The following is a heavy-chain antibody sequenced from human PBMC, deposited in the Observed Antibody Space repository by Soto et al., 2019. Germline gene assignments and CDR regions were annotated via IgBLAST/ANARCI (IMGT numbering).Heavy chain of an antibody. CDR1: GFTFSSYA. CDR3: AREARYYYDSSGYYPFDY. J-gene: IGHJ4*02. V-gene: IGHV3-30-3*01. CDR2: ISYDGSNK. Sequence: QVQLVESGGGVVQPGRSLRLSCAASGFTFSSYAMHWVRQAPGKGLEWVAVISYDGSNKYYADSVKGRFTISRDNSKNTLYLQMNSLRAEDTAVYYCAREARYYYDSSGYYPFDYWGQGTLVTVSS. D-gene: IGHD3-22*01.